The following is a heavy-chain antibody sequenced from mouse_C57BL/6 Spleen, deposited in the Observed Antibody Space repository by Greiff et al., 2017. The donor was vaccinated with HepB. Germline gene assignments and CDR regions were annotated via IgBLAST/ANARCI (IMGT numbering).Heavy chain of an antibody. V-gene: IGHV1-61*01. CDR2: IYPSDSET. Sequence: QVQLQQSGAELVRPGSSVKLSCKASGYTFTSYWMDWVKQRPGQGLEWIGNIYPSDSETHYNQKFKDKATLTVDKSSSTAYMPLSSLTSEDSAVYYGAKVIYYNTSHFDYWGQGTTLTVSS. D-gene: IGHD1-1*01. CDR1: GYTFTSYW. J-gene: IGHJ2*01. CDR3: AKVIYYNTSHFDY.